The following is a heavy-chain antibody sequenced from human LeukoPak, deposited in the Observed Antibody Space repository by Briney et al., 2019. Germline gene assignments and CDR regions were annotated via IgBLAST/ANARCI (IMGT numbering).Heavy chain of an antibody. D-gene: IGHD2-2*01. Sequence: ASVKVSCKASGYTFTSYGISWVRQAPGQGLEWMGWISAYNGNTNYAQKLQGRVTMTTDTSTSTAYMELRSLRSDDTAVYYCAREIPDCSSTSCHGSTEGYYYYYYMDVWGKGTTVTVSS. CDR2: ISAYNGNT. CDR1: GYTFTSYG. J-gene: IGHJ6*03. CDR3: AREIPDCSSTSCHGSTEGYYYYYYMDV. V-gene: IGHV1-18*01.